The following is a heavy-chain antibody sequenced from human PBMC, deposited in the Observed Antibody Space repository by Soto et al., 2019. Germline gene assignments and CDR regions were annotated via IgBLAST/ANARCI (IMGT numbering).Heavy chain of an antibody. CDR2: INSDGRST. CDR1: GFTFSRHW. Sequence: PGGSLRLSCEVSGFTFSRHWMHWVRQAPGKGLVWVSRINSDGRSTNYVDSVKGRFTISRDNAKNTLYLQMNSLRAEDTAVYFCARGKDTVMVHVDYWGQGSLVTVSS. CDR3: ARGKDTVMVHVDY. V-gene: IGHV3-74*01. D-gene: IGHD5-18*01. J-gene: IGHJ4*02.